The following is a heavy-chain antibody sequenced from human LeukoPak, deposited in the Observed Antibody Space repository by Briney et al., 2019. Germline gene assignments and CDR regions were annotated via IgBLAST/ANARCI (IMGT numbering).Heavy chain of an antibody. V-gene: IGHV4-59*12. Sequence: PSETLSLTCTVSGGSISSYYWSWIRQPPGKGLEWIGYIYYSGSTNYNPSLKSRVTISVDTSKNQFSLKLSSVTAADTAVYYCARDRGYSSSWSGSVYYGMDVWGQGTTVTVSS. CDR3: ARDRGYSSSWSGSVYYGMDV. D-gene: IGHD6-13*01. J-gene: IGHJ6*02. CDR1: GGSISSYY. CDR2: IYYSGST.